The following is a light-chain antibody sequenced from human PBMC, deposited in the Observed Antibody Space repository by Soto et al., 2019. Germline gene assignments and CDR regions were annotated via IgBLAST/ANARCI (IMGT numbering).Light chain of an antibody. CDR2: EVS. V-gene: IGKV2-30*01. CDR3: MQGSHWPLT. J-gene: IGKJ4*01. Sequence: EVVFTQSPLSLPGPAGRTASISFRAIQSLVYSDGNTYLTWFQQRPGQSPRRLLFEVSKRHSGVPDRFSGSGSGTDFTLKISRVEAEDVGVYYCMQGSHWPLTFGGGTKVDIK. CDR1: QSLVYSDGNTY.